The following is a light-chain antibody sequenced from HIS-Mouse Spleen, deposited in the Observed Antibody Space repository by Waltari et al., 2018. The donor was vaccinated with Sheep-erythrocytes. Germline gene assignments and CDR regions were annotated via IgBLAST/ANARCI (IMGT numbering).Light chain of an antibody. J-gene: IGLJ1*01. CDR1: SSDVGGYTY. Sequence: QSALTQPRSVSGSPGQSVTISCTGPSSDVGGYTYVSCYQQHPGKAPKLMIYDVSKRPSGVPDRFSGSKSGNTASLTISGLQAEDEADYYCCSYAGSYNHVFATGTKVTVL. V-gene: IGLV2-11*01. CDR2: DVS. CDR3: CSYAGSYNHV.